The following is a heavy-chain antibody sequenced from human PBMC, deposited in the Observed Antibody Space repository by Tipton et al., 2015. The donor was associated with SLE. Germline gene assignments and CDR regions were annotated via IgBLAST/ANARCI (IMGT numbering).Heavy chain of an antibody. CDR1: GGSFSGDS. CDR2: INRSGST. D-gene: IGHD6-19*01. V-gene: IGHV4-34*01. CDR3: ARHDGQWDAFDI. J-gene: IGHJ3*02. Sequence: TLSLTCAVYGGSFSGDSWSCIRQPPGKGLQWIGEINRSGSTNYNPSLKSRVTISVDTSKNHFSLKLSSVTAADTAVYYCARHDGQWDAFDIWGQGTVVTVSS.